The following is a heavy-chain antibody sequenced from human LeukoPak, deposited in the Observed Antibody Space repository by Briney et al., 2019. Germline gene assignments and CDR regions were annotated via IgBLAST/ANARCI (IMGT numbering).Heavy chain of an antibody. J-gene: IGHJ4*02. CDR2: ISYDGSTK. Sequence: GSLRLSCAASGFTFSNYAMHWVRQAPGKGLEWVAVISYDGSTKYYADSVKGRFTISRDNSKNTLYLQMNSLRTEDTAVYFCARDSWALDYWGQGTLVTVSS. V-gene: IGHV3-30-3*01. D-gene: IGHD7-27*01. CDR1: GFTFSNYA. CDR3: ARDSWALDY.